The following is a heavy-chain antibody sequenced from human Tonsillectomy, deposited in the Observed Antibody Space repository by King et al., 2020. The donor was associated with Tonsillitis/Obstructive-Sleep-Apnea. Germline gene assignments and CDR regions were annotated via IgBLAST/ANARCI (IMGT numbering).Heavy chain of an antibody. V-gene: IGHV3-11*05. Sequence: VQLVESGGGLVKPGGSLRLSCAASGFTFSDYYMSWIRQAPGKGLEWVSYISSSSSYTNYADSVKGRFTISRDNAKNSLYLQMNSLRGEDTAVYYCARQLTGNCSSSSCYNQRDQNAFDIWGQGTMVTVSS. CDR2: ISSSSSYT. CDR3: ARQLTGNCSSSSCYNQRDQNAFDI. D-gene: IGHD2-2*02. J-gene: IGHJ3*02. CDR1: GFTFSDYY.